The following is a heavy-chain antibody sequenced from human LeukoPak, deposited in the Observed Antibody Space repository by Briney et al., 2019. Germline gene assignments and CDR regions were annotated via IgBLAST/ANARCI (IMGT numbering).Heavy chain of an antibody. J-gene: IGHJ5*02. V-gene: IGHV3-33*08. Sequence: GGSLRLSCAASGFTVSTNYMSWVRQAPGKGLEWVAVIWSDGSDKYYTDSVKGRFTISRDNSKNTLYLQMNSMRAEDTAVYYCARDLGYNYGSGSFNWFDPWGQGTLVTVSS. CDR1: GFTVSTNY. D-gene: IGHD3-10*01. CDR2: IWSDGSDK. CDR3: ARDLGYNYGSGSFNWFDP.